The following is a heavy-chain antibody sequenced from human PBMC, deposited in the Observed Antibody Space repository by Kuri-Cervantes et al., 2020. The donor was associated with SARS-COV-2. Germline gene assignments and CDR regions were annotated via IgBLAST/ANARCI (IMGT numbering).Heavy chain of an antibody. Sequence: GGSLRLSCAASGFTFDDYAMHWVRQAPGKGLEWVSGISGSGGAMYYVDSVKGRFTTSRDNSKSKLYLQLNSLRAEDTAVYYCAKGRLFGVIRIAMDVWGQGTTVTVSS. CDR1: GFTFDDYA. D-gene: IGHD3-3*01. J-gene: IGHJ6*02. V-gene: IGHV3-23*01. CDR3: AKGRLFGVIRIAMDV. CDR2: ISGSGGAM.